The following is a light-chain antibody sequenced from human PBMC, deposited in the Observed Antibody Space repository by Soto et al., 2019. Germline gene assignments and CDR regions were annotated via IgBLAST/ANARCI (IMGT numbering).Light chain of an antibody. J-gene: IGLJ1*01. Sequence: SYELTQPPSVSVAPGRTARISCGGHNIGSKSVHWFQLKPDQAPFLVVYDNSDRPSGIPERFSGSNSGNTATLTISRVEAGDEADYYCQVRHSTGFVFGAGKKVTV. CDR2: DNS. CDR1: NIGSKS. V-gene: IGLV3-21*02. CDR3: QVRHSTGFV.